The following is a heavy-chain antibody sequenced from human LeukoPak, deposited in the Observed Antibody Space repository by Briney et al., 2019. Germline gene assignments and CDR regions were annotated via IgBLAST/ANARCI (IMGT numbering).Heavy chain of an antibody. D-gene: IGHD6-19*01. CDR2: ISGSGGST. J-gene: IGHJ1*01. CDR3: ARVPITLAGTKDAKYFQH. V-gene: IGHV3-23*01. CDR1: GFTFSSYG. Sequence: GGSLRLSCAASGFTFSSYGMSWVRQAPGKGLEWVSGISGSGGSTDYADSVKGRFTISRDNSKNTLYLQMNSLRAEDTAVYYCARVPITLAGTKDAKYFQHWGQGTLVTVSS.